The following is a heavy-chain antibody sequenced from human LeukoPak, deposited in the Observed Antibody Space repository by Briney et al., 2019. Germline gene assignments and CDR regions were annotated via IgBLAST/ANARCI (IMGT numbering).Heavy chain of an antibody. CDR3: AKASSGYDEYNWFDP. J-gene: IGHJ5*02. Sequence: ASVKVSCKASGYTFTGYYMHWVRQAPGQGLEWMGWINPNSGGTNYAQKFQGRVTMTRDTSISTAYMELSRLRSDDTAVYYCAKASSGYDEYNWFDPWGQGTLVTVSS. V-gene: IGHV1-2*02. CDR1: GYTFTGYY. CDR2: INPNSGGT. D-gene: IGHD5-12*01.